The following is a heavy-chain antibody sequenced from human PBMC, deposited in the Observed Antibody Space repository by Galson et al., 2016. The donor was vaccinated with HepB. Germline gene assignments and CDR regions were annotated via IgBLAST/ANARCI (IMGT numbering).Heavy chain of an antibody. V-gene: IGHV4-39*01. Sequence: SETLSLTCTVSGGSINKTTYWGWIRQPPGKGLEWIGTAYYNGGSYYPTSLKSRATISVNTSKSRFSLRLNSVTAADTAIYYCARHEGLGQGWFDPWGQGILVTVSS. J-gene: IGHJ5*02. CDR1: GGSINKTTY. CDR3: ARHEGLGQGWFDP. D-gene: IGHD3-16*01. CDR2: AYYNGGS.